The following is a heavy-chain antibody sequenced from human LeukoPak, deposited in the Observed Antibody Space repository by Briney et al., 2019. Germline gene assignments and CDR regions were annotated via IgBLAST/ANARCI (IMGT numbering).Heavy chain of an antibody. V-gene: IGHV4-39*01. J-gene: IGHJ6*02. Sequence: SETLSLTCTVSGGSISSSSYYWGWIRQPPGKGLEWIGSIYYSGSTYYNPSLKSRVTISVDTSKNQFSLKLSSVTAADTAVYYCARYYYYDSSGYYRYYYGMDVWGQGTTVTVSS. CDR3: ARYYYYDSSGYYRYYYGMDV. D-gene: IGHD3-22*01. CDR2: IYYSGST. CDR1: GGSISSSSYY.